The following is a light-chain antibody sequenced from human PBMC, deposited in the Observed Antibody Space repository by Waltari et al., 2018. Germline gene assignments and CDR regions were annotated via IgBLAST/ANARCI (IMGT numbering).Light chain of an antibody. CDR2: DSS. CDR1: QCVSRT. J-gene: IGKJ1*01. CDR3: QKYWTLPAT. Sequence: EIVLTQSPGTLSLSPGERATLCCRASQCVSRTLAWYHQTPGQPPRLLSYDSSSRATGIPDRFRCSGSGTDFSLTISRLEREDFAVYYCQKYWTLPATFGQGTKVEIK. V-gene: IGKV3-20*01.